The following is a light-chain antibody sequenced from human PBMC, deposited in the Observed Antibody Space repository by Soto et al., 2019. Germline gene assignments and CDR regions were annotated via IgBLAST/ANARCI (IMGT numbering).Light chain of an antibody. CDR3: QQFGTPPYT. CDR2: SAS. CDR1: RGVSSGY. V-gene: IGKV3-20*01. J-gene: IGKJ2*01. Sequence: EIVLTQSPGTLSLSPGERATLSCRASRGVSSGYLAWYQQKPGQAPRLLIYSASYRATGIPDRFSGSGSATDFTLTSNRLEPEDFAVYYCQQFGTPPYTFGQGTKVEI.